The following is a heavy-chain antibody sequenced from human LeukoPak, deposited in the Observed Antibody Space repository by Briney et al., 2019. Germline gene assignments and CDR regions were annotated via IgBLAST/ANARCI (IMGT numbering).Heavy chain of an antibody. CDR3: ARELPFDY. CDR2: ISGDGSST. Sequence: QPGGSLRLSCAASGFTSSSYWMHWLRQTPGKGLVWVSRISGDGSSTTYAESVKGRFTISRDNAKNTLYLQMNTLRAEDTAAYYCARELPFDYWGQGTLVTVSS. V-gene: IGHV3-74*01. CDR1: GFTSSSYW. J-gene: IGHJ4*02.